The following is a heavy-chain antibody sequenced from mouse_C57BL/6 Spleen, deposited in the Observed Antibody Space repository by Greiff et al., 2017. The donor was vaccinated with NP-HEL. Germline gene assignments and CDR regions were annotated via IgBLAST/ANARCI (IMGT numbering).Heavy chain of an antibody. D-gene: IGHD1-1*01. J-gene: IGHJ4*01. V-gene: IGHV7-3*01. CDR2: IRNKATGYTT. CDR1: GFTFTDYY. CDR3: ARALYYGSSYDAMDY. Sequence: EVKLMESGGGLVQPGGSLSLSCAASGFTFTDYYMSWVRQPPGKALEWLGFIRNKATGYTTEYSASVKGRFTISRDNSQSIRYLQMNALRAEDSATYYCARALYYGSSYDAMDYWGQGTSVTVSS.